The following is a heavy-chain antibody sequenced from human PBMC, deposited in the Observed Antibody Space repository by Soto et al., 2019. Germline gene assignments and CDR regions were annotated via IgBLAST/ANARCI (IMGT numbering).Heavy chain of an antibody. J-gene: IGHJ5*02. CDR3: ARDLICSGGSCYSGGYWFDP. Sequence: GASVKVSCKASGYTFTSYFISWVRQAPGQGLEWMGWISAYNGNTNYAQKLQGRVTMTTDTSTSTAYMELRSLRSDDTAVYYCARDLICSGGSCYSGGYWFDPWGQGTLVTVSS. CDR2: ISAYNGNT. CDR1: GYTFTSYF. D-gene: IGHD2-15*01. V-gene: IGHV1-18*01.